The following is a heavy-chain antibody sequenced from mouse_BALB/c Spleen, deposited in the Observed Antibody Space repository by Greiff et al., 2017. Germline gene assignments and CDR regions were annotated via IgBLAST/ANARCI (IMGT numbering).Heavy chain of an antibody. CDR3: ARDDGYYDWFAY. V-gene: IGHV5-9-4*01. CDR2: ISSGGSYT. J-gene: IGHJ3*01. Sequence: EVQLVESGGGLVKPGGSLKLSCAASGFTFSSYAMSWVRQSPGKRLEWVAEISSGGSYTYYPDTVTGRFTISRDNAKNTLYLEMSSLRSEDTAMYYCARDDGYYDWFAYWGQGTLVTVSA. D-gene: IGHD2-3*01. CDR1: GFTFSSYA.